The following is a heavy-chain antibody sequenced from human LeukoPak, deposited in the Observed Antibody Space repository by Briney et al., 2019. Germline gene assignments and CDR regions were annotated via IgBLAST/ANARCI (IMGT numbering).Heavy chain of an antibody. J-gene: IGHJ4*02. CDR2: IRYDGTEK. CDR1: GFTFRDYG. V-gene: IGHV3-30*02. CDR3: ARDHHDSSGYYGY. Sequence: PGGSLRLSCGASGFTFRDYGMHWVRQAPGKGLEWVAFIRYDGTEKYYADSVKGRFTFSRDNSKNTLYLQMNSLRPEDTAVYYCARDHHDSSGYYGYWGQGTLVTVSS. D-gene: IGHD3-22*01.